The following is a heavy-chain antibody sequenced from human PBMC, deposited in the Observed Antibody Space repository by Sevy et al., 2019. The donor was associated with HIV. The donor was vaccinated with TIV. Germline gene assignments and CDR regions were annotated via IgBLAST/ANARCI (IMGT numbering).Heavy chain of an antibody. V-gene: IGHV5-51*01. Sequence: GESLKISCKGSEYTFTTYWIGWVRQMPGKGLEWMGMIYPDDSDARYSPSFQGHGTIPADKSVDTAYLQWSSLKASDTAMYYCARDVRGGGFNDAFDIWGQGTMVTVSS. D-gene: IGHD2-15*01. CDR1: EYTFTTYW. CDR2: IYPDDSDA. CDR3: ARDVRGGGFNDAFDI. J-gene: IGHJ3*02.